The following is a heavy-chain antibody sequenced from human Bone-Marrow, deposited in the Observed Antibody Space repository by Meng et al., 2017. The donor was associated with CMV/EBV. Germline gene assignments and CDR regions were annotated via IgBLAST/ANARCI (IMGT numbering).Heavy chain of an antibody. CDR3: ARIGYSSSSLDY. D-gene: IGHD6-13*01. Sequence: GGSLRLSCTASGFTFSRYWMTWVRQAPGKGLEWVANIKQDGGTIYYVDSVKGRFTTSRDNAKNSLYLQMNSLGVEDTAVYYCARIGYSSSSLDYWGQGTLVTVSS. V-gene: IGHV3-7*01. J-gene: IGHJ4*02. CDR2: IKQDGGTI. CDR1: GFTFSRYW.